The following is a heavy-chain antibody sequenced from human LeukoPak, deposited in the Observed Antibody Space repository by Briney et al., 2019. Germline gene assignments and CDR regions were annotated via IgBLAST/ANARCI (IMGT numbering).Heavy chain of an antibody. CDR2: IIPIFGTA. CDR1: GGTFSSYA. D-gene: IGHD2-2*01. Sequence: VASVKVSCKASGGTFSSYAISWVRQAPGQGLEWMGGIIPIFGTANYAQKFQGRVTITADESTSTAYMELSSLRSEDTAVYYCARDRGNIVVVPGDYYCYMDVWGKGTTVTVSS. J-gene: IGHJ6*03. CDR3: ARDRGNIVVVPGDYYCYMDV. V-gene: IGHV1-69*13.